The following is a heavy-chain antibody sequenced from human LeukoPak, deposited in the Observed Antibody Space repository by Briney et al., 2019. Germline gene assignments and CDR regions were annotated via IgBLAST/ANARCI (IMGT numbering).Heavy chain of an antibody. D-gene: IGHD3-16*01. CDR3: ARGRRGGPLDFDY. V-gene: IGHV4-34*01. J-gene: IGHJ4*02. CDR2: INHSGST. CDR1: GGSFSGYY. Sequence: PSETLSLTCAVYGGSFSGYYWSWIRQPPGKGLEWIGEINHSGSTNYNPSLKSRVTISVDTSKNQFSLKLSSVTAADTAVYYCARGRRGGPLDFDYWSQGTLVTVSS.